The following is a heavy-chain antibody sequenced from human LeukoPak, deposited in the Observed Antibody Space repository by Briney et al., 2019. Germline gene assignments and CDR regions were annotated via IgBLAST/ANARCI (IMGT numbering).Heavy chain of an antibody. Sequence: SETLSLTCAVSGYSISSGYYWGWIRQPPGKGLEWIGSIYHSGSTNYNPSLKSRVTISVDTSKNQFSLKLSSVTAADTAVYYCARVRQGGQLDYWGQGTLVTVSS. V-gene: IGHV4-38-2*01. CDR3: ARVRQGGQLDY. J-gene: IGHJ4*02. D-gene: IGHD5-18*01. CDR1: GYSISSGYY. CDR2: IYHSGST.